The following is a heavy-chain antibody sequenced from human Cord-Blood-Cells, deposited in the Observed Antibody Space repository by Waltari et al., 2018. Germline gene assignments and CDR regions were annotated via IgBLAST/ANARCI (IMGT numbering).Heavy chain of an antibody. CDR1: GFTFGDYA. CDR2: IRSKGYGGTT. D-gene: IGHD1-26*01. V-gene: IGHV3-49*03. J-gene: IGHJ4*02. CDR3: TSEIEPLGGSYQGFDY. Sequence: EVQLVESGGGLVQPGRSLRLSCTASGFTFGDYAMSWFRQAPGKGLEWVGFIRSKGYGGTTEYAASVKCRFTISRDDSKSIAYLQMNSLKTEDTAVYYCTSEIEPLGGSYQGFDYWGQGTLVTVSS.